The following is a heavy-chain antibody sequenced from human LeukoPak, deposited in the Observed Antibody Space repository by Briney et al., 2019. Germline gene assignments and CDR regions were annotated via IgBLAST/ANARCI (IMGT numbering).Heavy chain of an antibody. CDR2: IIPILGIA. Sequence: SVKVSCKASGGTFSSYAISWVRQAPGQGLEWMGRIIPILGIANYAQKFRGRVTITADKSTSTAYMELRSLRSDDTAVYYCGRDAYSGYWGQGTLVTVSS. CDR3: GRDAYSGY. V-gene: IGHV1-69*04. D-gene: IGHD2-15*01. CDR1: GGTFSSYA. J-gene: IGHJ4*02.